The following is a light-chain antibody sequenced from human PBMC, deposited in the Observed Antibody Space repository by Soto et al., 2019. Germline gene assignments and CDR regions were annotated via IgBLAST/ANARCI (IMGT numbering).Light chain of an antibody. CDR3: SSYTSSSTGV. CDR2: EVN. Sequence: QSDLTQPASVSGSPGQSITISCTGTSSDVGGYNYVSWYQQHPGKAPKLMICEVNYRPSGVSNRFSGSKSGSTASLTISGLQAEDEADYYCSSYTSSSTGVFGTGTKVTVL. V-gene: IGLV2-14*01. CDR1: SSDVGGYNY. J-gene: IGLJ1*01.